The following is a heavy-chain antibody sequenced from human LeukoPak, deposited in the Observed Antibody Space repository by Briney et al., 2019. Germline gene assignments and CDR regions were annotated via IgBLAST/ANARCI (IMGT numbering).Heavy chain of an antibody. J-gene: IGHJ6*03. CDR1: GFTFSSYA. D-gene: IGHD2-15*01. Sequence: GGSLRLSCAASGFTFSSYAMHWVRQAPGKGLEYVSAISSNGGSTYYANSVKGRFTISRDNSKNTLYLQMGSLRAEDMAVYYCARRVGYYYMDVWGKGTTVTISS. CDR2: ISSNGGST. V-gene: IGHV3-64*01. CDR3: ARRVGYYYMDV.